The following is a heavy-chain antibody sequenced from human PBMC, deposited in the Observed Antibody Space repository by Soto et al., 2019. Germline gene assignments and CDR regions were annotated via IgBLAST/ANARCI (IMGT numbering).Heavy chain of an antibody. V-gene: IGHV4-38-2*02. Sequence: SETLSPTCAVPGSSIPTTYSGGWVRQSPGTGLEWVGRLSLGGHIYNNPSLKSRVTGSMDTSKNQISIQLTSVAAPSAAVYYCAREVGGHIGYCIADNCFYFYGVDVWGPGTTVTVSS. CDR3: AREVGGHIGYCIADNCFYFYGVDV. J-gene: IGHJ6*02. D-gene: IGHD2-15*01. CDR2: LSLGGHI. CDR1: GSSIPTTYS.